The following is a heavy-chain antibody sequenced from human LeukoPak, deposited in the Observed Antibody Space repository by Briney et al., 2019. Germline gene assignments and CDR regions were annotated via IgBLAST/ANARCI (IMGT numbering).Heavy chain of an antibody. V-gene: IGHV1-46*01. D-gene: IGHD1-14*01. CDR1: GHTFTTYY. CDR3: AKETPNTGWFDP. J-gene: IGHJ5*02. CDR2: INPSGDGT. Sequence: ASEKVSCKASGHTFTTYYVHLVRQAPGQGLEWMGVINPSGDGTNYPQRFQGRVTLTRDTSTSTVYMELTSLRSEDTAMYYCAKETPNTGWFDPWGQGTLVTVSS.